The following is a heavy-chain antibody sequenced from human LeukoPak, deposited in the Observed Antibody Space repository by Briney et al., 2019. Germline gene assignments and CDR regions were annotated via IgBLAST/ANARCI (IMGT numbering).Heavy chain of an antibody. D-gene: IGHD3-10*01. Sequence: GGSLRLSCAASGFTFSSYAMHWVRQAPGKGLVWVSRINSDGSSTSYADSVKGRFTISRDNAKNTLYLQMNSPRAEDTAVYYCARDGLVSSFYCTGSYDYWGQGTLVTVSS. CDR1: GFTFSSYA. J-gene: IGHJ4*02. V-gene: IGHV3-74*01. CDR2: INSDGSST. CDR3: ARDGLVSSFYCTGSYDY.